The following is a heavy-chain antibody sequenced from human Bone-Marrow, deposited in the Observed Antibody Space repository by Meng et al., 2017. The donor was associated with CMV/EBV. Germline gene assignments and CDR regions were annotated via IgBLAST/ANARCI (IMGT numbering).Heavy chain of an antibody. CDR2: VFSSGGT. V-gene: IGHV4-39*01. CDR1: GGSVSSGSYY. Sequence: SETLSLTCTVSGGSVSSGSYYWSWIRQPPGKGPEWIGNVFSSGGTYYNTSLKSRVTVPADTSKNEFSLKLTSVTAADTGVYYCAGGLTRAAFDLWGQGAMVTVSS. J-gene: IGHJ3*01. CDR3: AGGLTRAAFDL. D-gene: IGHD7-27*01.